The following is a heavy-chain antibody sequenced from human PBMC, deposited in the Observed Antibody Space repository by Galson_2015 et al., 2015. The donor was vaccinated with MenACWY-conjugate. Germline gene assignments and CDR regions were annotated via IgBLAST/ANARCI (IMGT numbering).Heavy chain of an antibody. Sequence: QSGAEVKKPGESLRISCKGSGYNFTNYWIAWVRQVPGKGLEWMGIIYAGDSETRYSLSFRGQVTISADKSISTAYLEWSSLKASDTAMYYCARRMATIPSFDFWGQGTLVTVSS. CDR1: GYNFTNYW. CDR3: ARRMATIPSFDF. D-gene: IGHD5-12*01. J-gene: IGHJ4*02. CDR2: IYAGDSET. V-gene: IGHV5-51*01.